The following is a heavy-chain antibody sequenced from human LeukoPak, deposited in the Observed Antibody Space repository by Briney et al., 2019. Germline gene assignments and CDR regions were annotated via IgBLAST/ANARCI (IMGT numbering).Heavy chain of an antibody. V-gene: IGHV3-23*01. CDR1: GITLSNYG. J-gene: IGHJ3*02. CDR3: ATVLRSGNTGFAFAI. CDR2: IGGSGGRT. D-gene: IGHD3-3*01. Sequence: PGGSLRLSCAVSGITLSNYGMSWVRQAPGKWLEWVAGIGGSGGRTNYADSVKGRFTISRDDSQNTLYLQLNSLSPDDTALYFCATVLRSGNTGFAFAIWGQGTMVTVSS.